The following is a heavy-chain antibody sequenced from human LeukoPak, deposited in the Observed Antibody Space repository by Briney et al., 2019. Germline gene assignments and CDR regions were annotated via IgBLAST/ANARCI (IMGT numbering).Heavy chain of an antibody. V-gene: IGHV4-34*01. D-gene: IGHD3-3*01. CDR2: INHSGST. J-gene: IGHJ4*02. CDR3: ARGGLWSGYPY. CDR1: GGSFSGYY. Sequence: PSETLSLTCAVSGGSFSGYYWSWIRQPPGKGLEWIGEINHSGSTNYNPSLKSRVTISVDTSKNQFSLKLSSVTAADTAVYYCARGGLWSGYPYWGQGTLVTVSS.